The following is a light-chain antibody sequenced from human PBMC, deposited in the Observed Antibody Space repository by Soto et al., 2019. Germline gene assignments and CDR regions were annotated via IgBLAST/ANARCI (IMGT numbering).Light chain of an antibody. J-gene: IGKJ5*01. CDR2: AAS. CDR3: QKLNSYPIT. Sequence: DIQITQSPSSLSASVVDSVTITFLASQGISSFLAWYQQKPGKAPKLLIYAASTLQGGVPSRFSGSGSGTDFTLTISSLQPEDFATYFCQKLNSYPITFGQGTRLEIK. V-gene: IGKV1-9*01. CDR1: QGISSF.